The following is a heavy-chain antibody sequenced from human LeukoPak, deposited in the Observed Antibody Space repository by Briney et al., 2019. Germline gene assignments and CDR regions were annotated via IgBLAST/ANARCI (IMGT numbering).Heavy chain of an antibody. V-gene: IGHV4-31*03. CDR3: ARDPVVTGFGAFDI. J-gene: IGHJ3*02. Sequence: KPSETLSLTCTVSGGSISSGGYYWSWIRQHPGKGLEWIGYIYYSGSTCYNPSLKSRVTISVDTSKNQFSLKLSSVTAADTAVYYCARDPVVTGFGAFDIWGQGTMVTVSS. CDR1: GGSISSGGYY. CDR2: IYYSGST. D-gene: IGHD4-23*01.